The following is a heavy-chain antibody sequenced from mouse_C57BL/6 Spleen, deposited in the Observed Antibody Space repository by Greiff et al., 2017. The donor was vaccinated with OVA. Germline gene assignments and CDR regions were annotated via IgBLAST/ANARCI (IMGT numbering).Heavy chain of an antibody. V-gene: IGHV5-9*01. Sequence: EVMLVESGGGLVKPGGSLKLSCAASGFTFSSYTMSWVRQTPEKRLEWVATISGGGNTYYPDSVKGRFTISRDNAKNTLYLQMSSLRSEDTALYYCARQGVYYYGSSYWYFDVWGTGTTVTVSS. CDR3: ARQGVYYYGSSYWYFDV. CDR1: GFTFSSYT. D-gene: IGHD1-1*01. CDR2: ISGGGNT. J-gene: IGHJ1*03.